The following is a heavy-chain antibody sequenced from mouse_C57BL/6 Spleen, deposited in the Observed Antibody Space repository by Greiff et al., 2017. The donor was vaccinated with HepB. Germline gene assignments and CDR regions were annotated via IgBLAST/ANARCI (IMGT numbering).Heavy chain of an antibody. CDR1: GYTFTSYW. CDR2: IDPSDSET. V-gene: IGHV1-52*01. Sequence: QVQLQQPGAELVRPGSSVKLSCKASGYTFTSYWMHWVKQRPIQGLEWIGNIDPSDSETHYNQKFKDKATLTEDKSSSTAYMQLSSLTSEDSAVYYCARPSGSSLFDYWGQGTTLTVSS. CDR3: ARPSGSSLFDY. J-gene: IGHJ2*01. D-gene: IGHD1-1*01.